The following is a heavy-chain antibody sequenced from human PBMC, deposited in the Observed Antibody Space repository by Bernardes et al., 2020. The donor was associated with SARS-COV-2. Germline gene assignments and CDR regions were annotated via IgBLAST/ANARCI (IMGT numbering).Heavy chain of an antibody. D-gene: IGHD3-10*01. J-gene: IGHJ6*02. Sequence: GGSLRLSCAASGFTFDDYAMHWVRQAPGKGLEWVSGISWNSGSIGYADSVKGRFTISRDNAKNSLYLQMNSLRAEDTALYYCAKDLDYYADYYGMDVWGQGTTVTVSS. CDR3: AKDLDYYADYYGMDV. CDR1: GFTFDDYA. V-gene: IGHV3-9*01. CDR2: ISWNSGSI.